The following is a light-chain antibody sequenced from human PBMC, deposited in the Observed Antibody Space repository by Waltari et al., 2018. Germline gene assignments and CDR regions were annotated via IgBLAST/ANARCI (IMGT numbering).Light chain of an antibody. CDR2: DVS. Sequence: QSALTQPASVSGSPGQSLTISCTGTSSDIGGHHYVPWYQQHPGKAPKLMIYDVSKRFSGISNRFSGSKSANTASLTISGLQAEDEADYYCSAYTSSSSRVFGTGTRVTVL. CDR1: SSDIGGHHY. CDR3: SAYTSSSSRV. J-gene: IGLJ1*01. V-gene: IGLV2-14*03.